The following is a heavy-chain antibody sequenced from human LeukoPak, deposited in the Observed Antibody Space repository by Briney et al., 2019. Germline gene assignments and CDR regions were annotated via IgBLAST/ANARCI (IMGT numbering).Heavy chain of an antibody. CDR2: ISGSGGST. J-gene: IGHJ4*02. V-gene: IGHV3-23*01. D-gene: IGHD4-17*01. CDR1: GSTFSSYA. CDR3: ASSYGDYSRPFDH. Sequence: GGSLRLSCAASGSTFSSYAMSWVRQAPGKGLEWVSAISGSGGSTYYADSVKGRFTISRDNSKNTLYLQMNSLRAEDTAVYSCASSYGDYSRPFDHWGQGTLVTVSS.